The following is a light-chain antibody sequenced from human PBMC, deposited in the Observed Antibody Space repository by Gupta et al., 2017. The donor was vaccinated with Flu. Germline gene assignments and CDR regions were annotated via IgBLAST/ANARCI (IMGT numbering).Light chain of an antibody. J-gene: IGKJ2*04. CDR3: QQCGGAPRS. Sequence: EIVLTQSPGTLSLSPGERATLSCRASQSVSSSYLAWYQQKPGQAPRLLIYAASSRATGTPDRFSGSGSGTEFTLTISRLEPEDFAVYYCQQCGGAPRSFGQGTKLEIK. CDR2: AAS. CDR1: QSVSSSY. V-gene: IGKV3-20*01.